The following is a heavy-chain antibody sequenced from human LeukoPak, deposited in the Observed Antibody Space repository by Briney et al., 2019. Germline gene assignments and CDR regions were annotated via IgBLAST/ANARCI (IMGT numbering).Heavy chain of an antibody. V-gene: IGHV1-8*01. CDR3: ARFLVRGGYYYYGMDV. D-gene: IGHD3-10*01. CDR1: GYTFTSYD. CDR2: MNPNSGNT. Sequence: ASVKVSCKASGYTFTSYDINGVRQATGQGLEWMGWMNPNSGNTGYAQKFQGRVTMTRNTSISTAYMELSSLRSEDAAVYYCARFLVRGGYYYYGMDVWGQGTTVTVSS. J-gene: IGHJ6*02.